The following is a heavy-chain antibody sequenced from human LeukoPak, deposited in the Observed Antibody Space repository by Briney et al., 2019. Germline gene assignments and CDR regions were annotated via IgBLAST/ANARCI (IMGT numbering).Heavy chain of an antibody. D-gene: IGHD6-19*01. V-gene: IGHV4-61*02. CDR1: GGSISSGSYY. Sequence: PSETLSLTCTVSGGSISSGSYYWSWIRQPAGKGLEWIGRIYTSGSTNYNPSLKSRVTISVDTSKNQFSLKLSSVTAADTAVYYCARQGRIAAVAGTSRRNLRGRTPFDPWGQGTLVTVSS. CDR3: ARQGRIAAVAGTSRRNLRGRTPFDP. J-gene: IGHJ5*02. CDR2: IYTSGST.